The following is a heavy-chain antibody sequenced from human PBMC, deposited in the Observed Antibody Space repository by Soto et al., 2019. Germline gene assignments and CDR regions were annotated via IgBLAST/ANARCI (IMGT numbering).Heavy chain of an antibody. D-gene: IGHD5-12*01. V-gene: IGHV3-7*01. CDR3: WGYDDSGSGRENPIDY. CDR1: GFAFSTSW. J-gene: IGHJ4*02. Sequence: EVQLVESGGDLVQPGGSLRLSCAASGFAFSTSWVTWVRQAPAKRLEWGANINHDGSQRYYVDSVKGRFTISRDNAENSLYLQMNSLRVEDTAVYYCWGYDDSGSGRENPIDYWGQGTRVTVSS. CDR2: INHDGSQR.